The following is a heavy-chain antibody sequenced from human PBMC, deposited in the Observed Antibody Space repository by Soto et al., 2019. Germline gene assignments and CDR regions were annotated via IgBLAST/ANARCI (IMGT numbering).Heavy chain of an antibody. CDR1: GGTFSSYA. CDR2: IIPIFGTA. CDR3: AAVGYCSGGSCYEDYYYYYGMDV. V-gene: IGHV1-69*01. Sequence: QVQLMQSGAEVKKPGSSVKVSCKASGGTFSSYAISWVRQAPGQGLEWMGGIIPIFGTANYAQKFQGRVTITADESTSTAYMELSSLRSEDTAVYYCAAVGYCSGGSCYEDYYYYYGMDVWGQGTTVTVSS. D-gene: IGHD2-15*01. J-gene: IGHJ6*02.